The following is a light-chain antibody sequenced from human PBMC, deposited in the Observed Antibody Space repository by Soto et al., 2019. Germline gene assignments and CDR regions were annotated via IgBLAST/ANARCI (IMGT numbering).Light chain of an antibody. CDR3: QQTDSTPQT. CDR2: AAS. J-gene: IGKJ1*01. Sequence: DIQMTQSPSSLSASVGDRVTISCRASQSIRNYVSWYQQKPGTAPKLLIRAASTLQSGVPSMFSGSGSGTDFTFTISSLQIEDFATYFCQQTDSTPQTFGQGTNVEI. V-gene: IGKV1-39*01. CDR1: QSIRNY.